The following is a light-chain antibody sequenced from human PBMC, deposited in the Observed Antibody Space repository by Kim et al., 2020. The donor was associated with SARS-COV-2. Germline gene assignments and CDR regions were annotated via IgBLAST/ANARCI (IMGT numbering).Light chain of an antibody. CDR2: EVS. CDR3: CSYAGSPWV. Sequence: QPALTQPASVSGSPGQSITISCTGTSSDVGSYNLVSWYQQHPGKAPKLMIYEVSKRPSGVSNRFSGSKSGNTASLTISGLQAEDEADYYCCSYAGSPWVFGGGTQLTVL. CDR1: SSDVGSYNL. J-gene: IGLJ3*02. V-gene: IGLV2-23*02.